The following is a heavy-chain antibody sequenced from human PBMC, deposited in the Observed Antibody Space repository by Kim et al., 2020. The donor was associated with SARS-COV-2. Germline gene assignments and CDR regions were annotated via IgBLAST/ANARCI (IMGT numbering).Heavy chain of an antibody. D-gene: IGHD6-13*01. CDR1: GGSISSSNW. CDR3: ARVRSWGSSWYNPVSEGMDV. Sequence: SETLSLTCAVSGGSISSSNWWSWVRQPPGKGLEWIGEIYHSGSTNYNPSLKSRVTISVDKSKNQFSLKLSSVTAADTAVYYCARVRSWGSSWYNPVSEGMDVWGQGTTVTVSS. J-gene: IGHJ6*02. V-gene: IGHV4-4*02. CDR2: IYHSGST.